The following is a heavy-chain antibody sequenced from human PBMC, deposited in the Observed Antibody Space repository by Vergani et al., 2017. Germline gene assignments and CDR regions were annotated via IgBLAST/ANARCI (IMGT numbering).Heavy chain of an antibody. J-gene: IGHJ6*03. D-gene: IGHD2-2*01. CDR3: ARSPRCSSTSCYWNYYYYYMDV. CDR1: GFSFPGYA. CDR2: VSGSSATP. Sequence: EVQLLESGGGLVQPGGSLRLSCEASGFSFPGYAMSWVRQAPGKGLEWVSSVSGSSATPYYADSVKGRFIISRDNSKNTLYLQMNSLRAEDTAVYYCARSPRCSSTSCYWNYYYYYMDVWGKGTTVTVSS. V-gene: IGHV3-23*01.